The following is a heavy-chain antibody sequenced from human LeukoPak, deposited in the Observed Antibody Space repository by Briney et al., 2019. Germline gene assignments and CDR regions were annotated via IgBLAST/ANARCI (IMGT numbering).Heavy chain of an antibody. V-gene: IGHV3-33*01. Sequence: GVLRLSCAASGFTFSSYGMHWVRQAPGKGLEWVAVIRDDGSNKYYADSVKGRFTISRDNSKNTLYLQMNSLRAEDTAVYYCARSGSMTLSDYWGQGTLVTVSS. D-gene: IGHD6-25*01. CDR1: GFTFSSYG. CDR2: IRDDGSNK. CDR3: ARSGSMTLSDY. J-gene: IGHJ4*02.